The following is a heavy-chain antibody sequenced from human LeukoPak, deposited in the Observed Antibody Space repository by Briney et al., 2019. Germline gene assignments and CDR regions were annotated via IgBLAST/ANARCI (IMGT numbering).Heavy chain of an antibody. CDR2: IYYSGST. CDR1: GGSISSSSYY. Sequence: SETLSLTCTISGGSISSSSYYWGWIRQPPGKGLEWIGSIYYSGSTYYNPSLESRVTISVDTSKNQFSLKLSSVTAADTAVYYCASRKLGNDYWGQGTLVTASS. CDR3: ASRKLGNDY. D-gene: IGHD7-27*01. J-gene: IGHJ4*02. V-gene: IGHV4-39*01.